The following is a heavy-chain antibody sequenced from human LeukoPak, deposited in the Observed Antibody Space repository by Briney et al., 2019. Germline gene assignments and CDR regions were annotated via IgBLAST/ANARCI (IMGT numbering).Heavy chain of an antibody. V-gene: IGHV3-23*01. CDR1: GFTFSRYA. CDR2: ISGSGGST. CDR3: AKVRGDDSTYYHGMDV. D-gene: IGHD2-21*02. Sequence: GGSLRLSCAASGFTFSRYAMTWVRQAPGQGLEWVSTISGSGGSTYYTDSVKGRFTISRDNSKNTLYLQMNSLRAEDTAVYYCAKVRGDDSTYYHGMDVWGQGTTVTVSS. J-gene: IGHJ6*02.